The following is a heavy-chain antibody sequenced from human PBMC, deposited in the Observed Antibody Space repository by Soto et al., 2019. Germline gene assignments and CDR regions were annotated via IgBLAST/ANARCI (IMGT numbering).Heavy chain of an antibody. CDR3: ASKDPQYYYDSSGYYSRYYGMDV. D-gene: IGHD3-22*01. V-gene: IGHV1-69*13. J-gene: IGHJ6*02. Sequence: VASVKVSCKASGGTFSSYAISWVRQAPGQGLEWMGGIIPIFGTANYAQKFQGRVTITADESTSTAYMELSSLRSEDTAVYYCASKDPQYYYDSSGYYSRYYGMDVWGQGTTVTVSS. CDR2: IIPIFGTA. CDR1: GGTFSSYA.